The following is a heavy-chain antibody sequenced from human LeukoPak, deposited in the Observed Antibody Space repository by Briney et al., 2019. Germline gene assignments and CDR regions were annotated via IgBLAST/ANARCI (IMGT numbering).Heavy chain of an antibody. CDR2: ISSSGSTI. V-gene: IGHV3-48*03. CDR1: GFTFSSYE. D-gene: IGHD1-1*01. J-gene: IGHJ4*02. Sequence: PGESLRLSCEASGFTFSSYEVSWVRQATGKGLEWVSYISSSGSTIYYADSVKGRFTICRDNAKNSLYLQMTSLRGEDTAVYYCARDRAPSGWGQGTLVTVSS. CDR3: ARDRAPSG.